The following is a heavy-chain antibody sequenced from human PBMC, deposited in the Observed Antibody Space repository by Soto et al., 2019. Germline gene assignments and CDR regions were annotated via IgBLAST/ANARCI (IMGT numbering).Heavy chain of an antibody. J-gene: IGHJ6*02. D-gene: IGHD3-10*01. Sequence: SETLSLTCTVSGGSIISYYWSWIRQPPGKGLEWIGYIYYSGSTNYNPSLKSRVTISVDTSKNQFSLKLSSVTAADTAVYYCARDQNRGYGSGSYYKDGMDVWGQGTTVTVSS. CDR3: ARDQNRGYGSGSYYKDGMDV. CDR1: GGSIISYY. V-gene: IGHV4-59*01. CDR2: IYYSGST.